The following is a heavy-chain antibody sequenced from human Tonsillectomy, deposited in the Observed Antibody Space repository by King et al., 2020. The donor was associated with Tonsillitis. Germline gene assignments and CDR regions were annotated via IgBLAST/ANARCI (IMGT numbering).Heavy chain of an antibody. Sequence: VQLVESGGDLVQPGGSLRLSCAASGFTFSGYSMNWVRQAPGKGLEWVSYISRNSTTMYYADSVKGRFTISRDNAKNSLYLQMDSLIAEDTAVYYCSRPHVYITYASYYYYMDVWGSGTTVTVSS. D-gene: IGHD4-11*01. J-gene: IGHJ6*03. V-gene: IGHV3-48*01. CDR1: GFTFSGYS. CDR3: SRPHVYITYASYYYYMDV. CDR2: ISRNSTTM.